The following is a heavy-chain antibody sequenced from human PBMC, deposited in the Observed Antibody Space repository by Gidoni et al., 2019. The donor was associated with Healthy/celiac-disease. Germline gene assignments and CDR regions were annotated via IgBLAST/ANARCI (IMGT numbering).Heavy chain of an antibody. J-gene: IGHJ3*02. CDR3: ARDTSSSGLGDAFDI. CDR2: IWYDGSNK. V-gene: IGHV3-33*01. Sequence: QVQLVESGGGVVQPGRSLRLSCAASGFTFSSYGMHWVRQAPGKGLEWVAVIWYDGSNKYYADSVKGRFTISRDNSKNTLYLQMNSLRAEDTAVYYCARDTSSSGLGDAFDIWGQGTMVTVSS. D-gene: IGHD6-19*01. CDR1: GFTFSSYG.